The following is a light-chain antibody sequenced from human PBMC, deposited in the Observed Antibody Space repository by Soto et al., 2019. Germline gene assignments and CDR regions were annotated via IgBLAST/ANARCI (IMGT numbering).Light chain of an antibody. CDR2: KAS. J-gene: IGKJ1*01. CDR1: QSIRDW. CDR3: QQYGSSRTWT. V-gene: IGKV1-5*03. Sequence: DIQLTQSPSTLSASVGDRVTITCRASQSIRDWLAWYQQKPGKAPKVIIYKASTLKSGVPSRFSGSGSGTDFTLTISRLEPEDFAMYYCQQYGSSRTWTFGQGTKVDIK.